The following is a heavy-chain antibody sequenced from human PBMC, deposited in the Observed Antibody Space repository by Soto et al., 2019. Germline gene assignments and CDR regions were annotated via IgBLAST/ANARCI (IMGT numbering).Heavy chain of an antibody. V-gene: IGHV4-39*01. CDR1: GGSISSFTYY. CDR3: ERRERYYGYPGWFDP. Sequence: PSETLSLTCSVSGGSISSFTYYWGWIRQPPGKGLEWIGTVYYNENTYYNPSLKSRVTIAVDTAKNQFSLNLRSVTAADTAMYFCERRERYYGYPGWFDPWGPGTLVTVSS. D-gene: IGHD3-16*01. CDR2: VYYNENT. J-gene: IGHJ5*02.